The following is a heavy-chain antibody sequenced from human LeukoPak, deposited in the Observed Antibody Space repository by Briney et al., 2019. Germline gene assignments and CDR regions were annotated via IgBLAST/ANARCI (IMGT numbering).Heavy chain of an antibody. CDR3: AKGFLSSGYPEYFQH. J-gene: IGHJ1*01. CDR1: GFTVSGNY. V-gene: IGHV3-53*01. D-gene: IGHD3-22*01. CDR2: IYSGGTT. Sequence: GGSLRLSCAVSGFTVSGNYMSWVRQAPGKGLEWVSLIYSGGTTYYADSVKGRFTISRDNSKNTLYLQMNSLRAEDTAVYYCAKGFLSSGYPEYFQHWGQGTLVTVSS.